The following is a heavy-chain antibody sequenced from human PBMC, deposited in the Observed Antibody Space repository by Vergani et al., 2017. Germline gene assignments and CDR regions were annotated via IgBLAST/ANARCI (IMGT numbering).Heavy chain of an antibody. J-gene: IGHJ4*02. CDR2: ISGSGGST. CDR1: GFTFSSYA. V-gene: IGHV3-23*01. CDR3: AKGGSGWPYYYDY. Sequence: EVQLLESGGGLVQPGGSLRLSCAASGFTFSSYAMSWVRQAPGRGLEWVSAISGSGGSTYYADSVKGRCTISRDNSKNTLYLQMNSLRAEDTAVYYCAKGGSGWPYYYDYGGQGTLVTVSS. D-gene: IGHD6-19*01.